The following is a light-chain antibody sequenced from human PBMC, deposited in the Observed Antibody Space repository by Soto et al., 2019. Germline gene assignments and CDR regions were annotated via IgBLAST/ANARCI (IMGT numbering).Light chain of an antibody. CDR2: EVS. J-gene: IGLJ3*02. Sequence: QSALTQPASVSGSPGQSITISCTGTSSDVGGYKYVSWYQQYPGKAPKLIIYEVSNRPSGVSNRFSGSKSGNTASLTISGLQAEDEADYYCSSYTTSNTWVFGGGTKLTVL. V-gene: IGLV2-14*01. CDR3: SSYTTSNTWV. CDR1: SSDVGGYKY.